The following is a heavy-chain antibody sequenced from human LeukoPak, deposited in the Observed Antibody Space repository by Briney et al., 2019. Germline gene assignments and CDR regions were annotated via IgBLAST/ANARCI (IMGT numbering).Heavy chain of an antibody. J-gene: IGHJ4*02. Sequence: SVKVSCKASGGTFSSYAISWVRQAPGQGLEWMGGIIPIFGTANYAQKFQGRVTITADESTSTAYMELSSLRSDDTAVYYCARSGSRLVWFGETMGYCDNWGQGTLVTVSS. CDR3: ARSGSRLVWFGETMGYCDN. D-gene: IGHD3-10*01. CDR2: IIPIFGTA. V-gene: IGHV1-69*13. CDR1: GGTFSSYA.